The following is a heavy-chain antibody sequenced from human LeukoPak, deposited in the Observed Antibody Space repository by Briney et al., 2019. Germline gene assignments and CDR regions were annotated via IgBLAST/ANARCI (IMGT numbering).Heavy chain of an antibody. CDR3: ARTPRGYYYYYYMDV. CDR1: GGSISSGSFY. Sequence: SETLSLTCTVSGGSISSGSFYWNWIRQPAGKGLEWIGRIYTSGSTNYNPSFKSRVTISLDTSKNQFSLNLDSVTAADTAVYYCARTPRGYYYYYYMDVWGKGTSVTISS. V-gene: IGHV4-61*02. J-gene: IGHJ6*03. CDR2: IYTSGST.